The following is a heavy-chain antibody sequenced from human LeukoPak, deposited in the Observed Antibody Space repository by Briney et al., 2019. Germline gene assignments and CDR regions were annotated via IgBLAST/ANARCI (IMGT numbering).Heavy chain of an antibody. D-gene: IGHD2-21*02. J-gene: IGHJ4*02. CDR3: ARVVSRDSIDY. V-gene: IGHV4-34*01. Sequence: TSETLSLTCAVYGGSFSGYYWSWIRQPPGKGLEWIGEINHSGSTNYNPSLKSRVTISVDTSKKQFSLKLSSVTAADTAVYYCARVVSRDSIDYWGQGTLVTVSS. CDR2: INHSGST. CDR1: GGSFSGYY.